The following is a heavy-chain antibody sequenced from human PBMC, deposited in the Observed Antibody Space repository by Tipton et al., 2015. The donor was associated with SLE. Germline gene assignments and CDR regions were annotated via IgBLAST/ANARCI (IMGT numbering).Heavy chain of an antibody. Sequence: TLSLTCTVSGGSISSGGYYWSWIRQHPGKGLEWIGYIYTSGSTNYNPSLKSRVTISVDTSKNQFSLKLSSVTAADTAVYYCAREEKDAFDIWGQGTMVTVSS. CDR1: GGSISSGGYY. V-gene: IGHV4-61*08. CDR3: AREEKDAFDI. J-gene: IGHJ3*02. CDR2: IYTSGST.